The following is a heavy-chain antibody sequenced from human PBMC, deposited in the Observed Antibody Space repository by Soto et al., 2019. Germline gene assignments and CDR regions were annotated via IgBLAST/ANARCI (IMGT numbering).Heavy chain of an antibody. CDR1: GFTFSSYS. CDR3: AKDKGPFDY. V-gene: IGHV3-23*01. J-gene: IGHJ4*02. Sequence: GGSLRLSCAASGFTFSSYSMNWVRQAPGKGLEWVSAISGSGGSTYYADSVKGRFTISRDSSKNTLYLQMNSLRAEDTAVYYCAKDKGPFDYWGQGTLVTVSS. CDR2: ISGSGGST.